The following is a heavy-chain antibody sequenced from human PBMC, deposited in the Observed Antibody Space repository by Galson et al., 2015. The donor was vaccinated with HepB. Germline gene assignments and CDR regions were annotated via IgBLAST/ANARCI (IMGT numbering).Heavy chain of an antibody. CDR1: GGSFRDYY. CDR2: IYGSESI. D-gene: IGHD3-10*01. CDR3: ARVGYYASGRLDPDAFDF. V-gene: IGHV4-59*01. Sequence: ETLSLTCAVYGGSFRDYYWSWIRQSPGKGLEWIGYIYGSESINYNPSLRGRVTISVDTSKNLFSLNLSSVTASDTAVYYCARVGYYASGRLDPDAFDFWGQGTLVTVSS. J-gene: IGHJ3*01.